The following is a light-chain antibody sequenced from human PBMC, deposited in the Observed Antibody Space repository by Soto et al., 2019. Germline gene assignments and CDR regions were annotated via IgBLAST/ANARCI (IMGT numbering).Light chain of an antibody. CDR1: SSNIGNNP. J-gene: IGLJ2*01. CDR3: AAWDDSLNGVV. CDR2: SDN. V-gene: IGLV1-44*01. Sequence: SVLTQPPSASGTPGQRVTISCSGSSSNIGNNPVNWYQQLPGTAPKLLIYSDNQRPSGVPDRFSGSKSGTSASLASSGLQSEDEADYYCAAWDDSLNGVVFGGGTKLTVL.